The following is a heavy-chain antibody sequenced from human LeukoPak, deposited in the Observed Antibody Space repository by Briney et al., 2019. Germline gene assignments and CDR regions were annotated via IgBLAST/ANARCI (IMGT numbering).Heavy chain of an antibody. V-gene: IGHV1-2*02. Sequence: ASVKVSCKASGYTFTGYYMHRVRQAPGQGLEWMGWINPNSGGANYAQRFQGRVTMTKDTSISTAYMELSRLRSDDTAVYYCARMISYCGGDCRADDYWGQGTLVTVSS. CDR1: GYTFTGYY. D-gene: IGHD2-21*02. CDR2: INPNSGGA. CDR3: ARMISYCGGDCRADDY. J-gene: IGHJ4*02.